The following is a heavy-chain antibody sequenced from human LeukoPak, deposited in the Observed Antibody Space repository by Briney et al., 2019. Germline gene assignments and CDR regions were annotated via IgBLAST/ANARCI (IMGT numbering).Heavy chain of an antibody. CDR2: ISSSSSYI. D-gene: IGHD3-10*01. Sequence: GGSLRLSSAASGFTVSSNYMSWVRQAPGKGLEWVSSISSSSSYIYYADSVKGRFTISRDNAKNSLYLQMNSLRAEDTAVYYCARGRGVDYWGQGTLVTVSS. CDR3: ARGRGVDY. CDR1: GFTVSSNY. V-gene: IGHV3-21*01. J-gene: IGHJ4*02.